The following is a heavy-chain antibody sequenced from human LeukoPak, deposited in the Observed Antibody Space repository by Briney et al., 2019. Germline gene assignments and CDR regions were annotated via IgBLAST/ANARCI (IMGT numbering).Heavy chain of an antibody. CDR1: GYTFTSYY. D-gene: IGHD2-2*01. CDR3: VRDSSSSSLADP. CDR2: INPSGGSA. Sequence: ASVKVSCKASGYTFTSYYMHWVRQAPGQGLEWMGIINPSGGSATYAQKFQGRVTMTRDTSTSTVYMDLSSLRSGDTAVYYCVRDSSSSSLADPWGQGTLVTVSS. V-gene: IGHV1-46*01. J-gene: IGHJ5*02.